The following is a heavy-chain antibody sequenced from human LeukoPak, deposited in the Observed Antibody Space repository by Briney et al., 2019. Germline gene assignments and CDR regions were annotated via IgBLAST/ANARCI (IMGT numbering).Heavy chain of an antibody. J-gene: IGHJ4*02. Sequence: GGSLRLSCAASGFTVSNTYMSWVRQAPGKGLEWVSAINHSGGSTYYADSVKGRFTIFRDNSKNTLYLQINSLRAEDTAVYYCAKVGRDYGDFFYFDYWGQGTLVTVSS. CDR1: GFTVSNTY. V-gene: IGHV3-23*01. CDR2: INHSGGST. D-gene: IGHD4-17*01. CDR3: AKVGRDYGDFFYFDY.